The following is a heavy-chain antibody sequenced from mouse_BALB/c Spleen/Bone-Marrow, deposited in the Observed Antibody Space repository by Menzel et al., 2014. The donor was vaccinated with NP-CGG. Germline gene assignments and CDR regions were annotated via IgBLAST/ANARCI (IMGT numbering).Heavy chain of an antibody. J-gene: IGHJ2*01. V-gene: IGHV5-6-3*01. CDR1: GFTFSSYG. CDR3: ARDNYGSRFDY. CDR2: INNNDGNT. D-gene: IGHD1-1*01. Sequence: EVKLVESGGGLVQPGGSLKLSCAASGFTFSSYGMSWVRQTPDKRLELVATINNNDGNTYYPDSVKGRFTISRDNAKNTLYLQISSLKSEDTAMYYCARDNYGSRFDYWGQGTTLTVSS.